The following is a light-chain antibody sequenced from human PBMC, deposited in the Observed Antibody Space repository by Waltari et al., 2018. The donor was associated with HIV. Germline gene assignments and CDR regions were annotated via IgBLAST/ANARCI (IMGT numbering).Light chain of an antibody. CDR2: ATS. CDR1: QTIKSF. CDR3: QQSYNTPYT. V-gene: IGKV1-39*01. Sequence: DIQMTQSPSSLSASVGDRVTITCRASQTIKSFLNWYQQKPGKAPNLLIYATSTLHGGGPSRFTGSGSGTAFTLTISSLRPEDFATYYCQQSYNTPYTFGQGTKLEIK. J-gene: IGKJ2*01.